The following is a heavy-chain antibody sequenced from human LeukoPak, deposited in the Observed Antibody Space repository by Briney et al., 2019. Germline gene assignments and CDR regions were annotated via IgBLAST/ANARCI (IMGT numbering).Heavy chain of an antibody. CDR2: IYTSGST. V-gene: IGHV4-61*02. D-gene: IGHD1-1*01. Sequence: SQTLSLTCTVSGGSISSGSYYWSWIRQPAGKGLEWIGRIYTSGSTNYNPSLKSRVTISVDTSKNQFSLKLSSVTAADTAVYYCARVWNLPLTFDPWGQGTLVTVSS. CDR3: ARVWNLPLTFDP. J-gene: IGHJ5*02. CDR1: GGSISSGSYY.